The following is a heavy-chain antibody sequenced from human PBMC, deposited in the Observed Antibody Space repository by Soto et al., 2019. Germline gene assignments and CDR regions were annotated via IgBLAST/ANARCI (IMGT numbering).Heavy chain of an antibody. CDR1: GGSISSGGYY. V-gene: IGHV4-31*03. D-gene: IGHD3-22*01. CDR3: ARCKEAYYYDSSGSHDAFDI. Sequence: QVQLQESGPGLVKPSQTLSLTCTVSGGSISSGGYYWSWIRQHPGKGLEWIGYIYYSGSTYYNPSLKSRVTISVDTSKNQFSLKLSSVTAADTAVYYCARCKEAYYYDSSGSHDAFDIWGQGTMVTVSS. CDR2: IYYSGST. J-gene: IGHJ3*02.